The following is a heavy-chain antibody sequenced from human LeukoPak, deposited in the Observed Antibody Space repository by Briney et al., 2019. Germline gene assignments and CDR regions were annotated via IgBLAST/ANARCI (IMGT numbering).Heavy chain of an antibody. V-gene: IGHV3-7*01. CDR2: MNQDGSSI. Sequence: GGSLRLSCAAFGFTFSNSWMSWVRQAPRKGLEWVANMNQDGSSIYYVDSVKGRFTISRDNAKYSLYLHMNSLRAEDTAVYYCTRGGGQLDFWGQGTLVTVSS. J-gene: IGHJ4*02. D-gene: IGHD1-1*01. CDR1: GFTFSNSW. CDR3: TRGGGQLDF.